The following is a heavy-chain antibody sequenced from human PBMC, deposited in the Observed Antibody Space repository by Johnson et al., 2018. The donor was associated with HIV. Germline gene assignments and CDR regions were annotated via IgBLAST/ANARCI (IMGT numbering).Heavy chain of an antibody. V-gene: IGHV3-30*04. D-gene: IGHD5-12*01. Sequence: QVQLVESGGGLIQPGGSLRLSCAASGFTVTNYAMHWVRLAPGKGLQWVAVISYGGGKKYYGDSVEGRFTISKDISKNTLYLQMDSLRPEDTAVYYCARGRKDIEAADGLDNDAFDMWGQGTLVTVSS. J-gene: IGHJ3*02. CDR1: GFTVTNYA. CDR3: ARGRKDIEAADGLDNDAFDM. CDR2: ISYGGGKK.